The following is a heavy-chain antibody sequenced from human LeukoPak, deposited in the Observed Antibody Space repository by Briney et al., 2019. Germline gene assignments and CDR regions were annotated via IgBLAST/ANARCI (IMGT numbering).Heavy chain of an antibody. D-gene: IGHD1-7*01. CDR2: IIPIFGTA. CDR3: ARRGYNWNYVFDY. Sequence: ASVKVSCKASGGTFSSYAISWVRQAPGQGLEWMGGIIPIFGTANYAQKFQGRVTITADESTSTAYMELSSLRSEDTAVYYCARRGYNWNYVFDYWGQGTLVTVSS. J-gene: IGHJ4*02. V-gene: IGHV1-69*13. CDR1: GGTFSSYA.